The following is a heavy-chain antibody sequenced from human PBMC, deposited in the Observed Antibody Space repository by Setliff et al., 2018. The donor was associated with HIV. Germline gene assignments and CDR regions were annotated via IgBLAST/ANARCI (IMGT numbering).Heavy chain of an antibody. D-gene: IGHD4-17*01. CDR1: GFTFSSHW. CDR3: ARGQTSVTLQFDH. V-gene: IGHV3-7*01. Sequence: GGSLRLSCAASGFTFSSHWMVWVRQAPGKGREWVANINQDGSEKNYVDSVKGRFTISRDNAKNSLFLQMNSLRAEDTAVYYCARGQTSVTLQFDHWGQGTLVTVS. J-gene: IGHJ4*02. CDR2: INQDGSEK.